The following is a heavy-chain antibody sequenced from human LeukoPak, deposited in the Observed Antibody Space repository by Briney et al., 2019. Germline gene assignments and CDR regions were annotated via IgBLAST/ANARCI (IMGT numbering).Heavy chain of an antibody. J-gene: IGHJ4*02. D-gene: IGHD3-10*01. CDR3: ARRYYGSGSSFDY. CDR2: ISSNGGST. CDR1: GFTFSNYA. V-gene: IGHV3-64*01. Sequence: PGGSLRLSCAASGFTFSNYAMHWVRQAPGKGLESVSSISSNGGSTYYANSVKGRFTISRDNSKNTLYLQMGNLRPEDMAVYYCARRYYGSGSSFDYWGQGTLVTVSS.